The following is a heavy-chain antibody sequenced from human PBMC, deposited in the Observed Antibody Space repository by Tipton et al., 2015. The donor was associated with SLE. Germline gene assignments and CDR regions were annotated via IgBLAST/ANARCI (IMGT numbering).Heavy chain of an antibody. V-gene: IGHV3-20*04. J-gene: IGHJ6*03. CDR1: GFTFDDFG. CDR2: ITWNGGSP. Sequence: SLRLSCAASGFTFDDFGMSWVRQAPGKGLEWVSGITWNGGSPAYADSVKGRFTISRHNSKNTVYLQMNNLRNDDTAVYFCAREVHYYMDVWGKGTTVTVSS. CDR3: AREVHYYMDV.